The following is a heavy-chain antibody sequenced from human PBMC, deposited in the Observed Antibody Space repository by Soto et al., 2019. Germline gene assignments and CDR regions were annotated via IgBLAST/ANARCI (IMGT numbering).Heavy chain of an antibody. J-gene: IGHJ4*02. V-gene: IGHV3-30-3*01. CDR1: GFTFSSYA. CDR3: ARGAGYSGSWHDY. Sequence: QVQLVESGGGVVQPGRSLRLSCAASGFTFSSYATHWVRQAPGKGLEWVAVISYDGSNKYYADSVKGRFTISRDNSKNTLYLQMNSLRAEDTAVYYCARGAGYSGSWHDYWGQGTLVTVSS. CDR2: ISYDGSNK. D-gene: IGHD1-26*01.